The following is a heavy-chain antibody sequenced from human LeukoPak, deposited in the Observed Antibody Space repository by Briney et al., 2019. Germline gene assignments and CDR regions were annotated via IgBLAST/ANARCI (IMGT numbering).Heavy chain of an antibody. D-gene: IGHD1-7*01. CDR1: GGSVSSGGYY. J-gene: IGHJ4*02. V-gene: IGHV4-31*03. CDR3: ARADNWNYVLQFDY. Sequence: TSETLSLTCTVSGGSVSSGGYYWSWIRQHPGKGLEWIGYIYYSGSTYYNPSLKSRVTISVDTSKNQFSLKLSSVTAADTAVYYCARADNWNYVLQFDYWGQGTLVTVSS. CDR2: IYYSGST.